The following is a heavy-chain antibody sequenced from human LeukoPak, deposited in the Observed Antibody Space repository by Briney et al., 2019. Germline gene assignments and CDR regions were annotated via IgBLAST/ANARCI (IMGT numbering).Heavy chain of an antibody. Sequence: SETLSLTCAVYGGSFSGYYWSWIRQPPGKGLEWIGEINHSGSTNYNPSLKSRVIISVDTSKNQFSLKLSSVTAADTAVYYCARYPLYSSSINAFDIWGQGTMVTVSP. CDR3: ARYPLYSSSINAFDI. D-gene: IGHD6-13*01. J-gene: IGHJ3*02. CDR1: GGSFSGYY. V-gene: IGHV4-34*01. CDR2: INHSGST.